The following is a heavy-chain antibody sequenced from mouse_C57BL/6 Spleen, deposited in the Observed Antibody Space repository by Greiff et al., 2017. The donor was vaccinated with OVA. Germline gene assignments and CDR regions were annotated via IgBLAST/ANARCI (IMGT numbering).Heavy chain of an antibody. CDR2: IWWDDDK. D-gene: IGHD2-5*01. CDR3: ARIAEGYYSNTEYYFDY. J-gene: IGHJ2*01. V-gene: IGHV8-8*01. CDR1: GFSLSTFGMG. Sequence: QVTLKVSGPGILQPSQTLSLTCSFSGFSLSTFGMGVGWIRQPSGKGLEWLAHIWWDDDKYYNPALESWPTISQDTSKNQVFLKIANVDTADTATYYSARIAEGYYSNTEYYFDYWGQGTTLTVSS.